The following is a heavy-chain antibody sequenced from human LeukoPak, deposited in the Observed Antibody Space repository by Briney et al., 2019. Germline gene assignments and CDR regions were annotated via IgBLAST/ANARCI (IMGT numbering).Heavy chain of an antibody. D-gene: IGHD3-10*01. V-gene: IGHV3-7*01. CDR1: GFTFSSYW. J-gene: IGHJ6*03. Sequence: GGSLRLSCAASGFTFSSYWMSWVRQAPGKGLEWVANIKKDGSEKYYVDSVKGRFTISRDDAKTSLYLQMNSLRAEDTAVYYCAREGLYYYGSGSYNKYYYYMDVWGKGTTVTISS. CDR2: IKKDGSEK. CDR3: AREGLYYYGSGSYNKYYYYMDV.